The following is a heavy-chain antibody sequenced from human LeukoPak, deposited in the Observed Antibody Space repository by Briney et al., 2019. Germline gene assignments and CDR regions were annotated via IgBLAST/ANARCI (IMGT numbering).Heavy chain of an antibody. J-gene: IGHJ3*02. D-gene: IGHD5-24*01. Sequence: SETLSLTCTVSGGSISSYYWSWIRQPPGKGLEWIGYIYYSGSTNYNPSLKSRVTISVDTSKNQFSLKLSSVTAADTAVYYCARRRDGYNYHDAFDIWGQGTMVTVSS. V-gene: IGHV4-59*08. CDR2: IYYSGST. CDR3: ARRRDGYNYHDAFDI. CDR1: GGSISSYY.